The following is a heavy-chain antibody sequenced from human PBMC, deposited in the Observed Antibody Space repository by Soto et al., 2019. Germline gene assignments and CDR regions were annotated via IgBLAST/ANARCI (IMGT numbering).Heavy chain of an antibody. V-gene: IGHV3-48*01. CDR2: ITHSSSAI. CDR3: AASILVSRQYFDL. J-gene: IGHJ2*01. CDR1: GFTFSSYT. Sequence: EVQLVESGGGLVQPGGSLRLSCAASGFTFSSYTMNWVRQAPGKGLEWISHITHSSSAIYYADSVRGRFTVSRDNAKYSLYLQLNSLRAEDTAVYYCAASILVSRQYFDLWGRGTLVTVSS. D-gene: IGHD3-9*01.